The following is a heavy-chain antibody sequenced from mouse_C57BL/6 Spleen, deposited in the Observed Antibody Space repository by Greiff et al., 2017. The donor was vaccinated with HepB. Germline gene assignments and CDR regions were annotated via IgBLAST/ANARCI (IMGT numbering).Heavy chain of an antibody. D-gene: IGHD2-12*01. CDR2: ISYDGSN. V-gene: IGHV3-6*01. Sequence: EVKLVESGPGLVKPSQSLSLTCSVTGYSITSGYYWNWIRQFPGNKLEWMGYISYDGSNNYNPSLKNRISITRDTSKNQFFLKLNSVTTEDTATYYCARDYDDGDWYFDVWGTGTTVTVSS. CDR3: ARDYDDGDWYFDV. CDR1: GYSITSGYY. J-gene: IGHJ1*03.